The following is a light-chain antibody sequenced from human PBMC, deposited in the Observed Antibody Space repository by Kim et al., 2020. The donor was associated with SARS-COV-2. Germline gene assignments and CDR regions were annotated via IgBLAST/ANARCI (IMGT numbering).Light chain of an antibody. Sequence: DIQMTQSPSSLSASVGDRVTITCRTSQSISSHLNWYHQKPGRAPKRLIYAASTLQGGVPSRFSGSGSETDFTLTISSLQPEDFGTYFCQQSYITPFTFGPGTKVDIK. J-gene: IGKJ3*01. CDR3: QQSYITPFT. CDR2: AAS. CDR1: QSISSH. V-gene: IGKV1-39*01.